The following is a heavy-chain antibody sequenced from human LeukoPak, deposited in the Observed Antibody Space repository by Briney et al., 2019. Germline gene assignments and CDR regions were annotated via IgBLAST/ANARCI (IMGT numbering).Heavy chain of an antibody. D-gene: IGHD3-16*01. Sequence: GGSLRLSCAVSGFTFSANNMHWVRQAPGKGLEWVTFIDHDGSQKFYADSVKGRFTISRDNSKNALYLHINSLRPEDTAVYYCAKDGGGGTYSFDYWGQGSLVTVAS. V-gene: IGHV3-30*02. CDR2: IDHDGSQK. CDR1: GFTFSANN. CDR3: AKDGGGGTYSFDY. J-gene: IGHJ4*02.